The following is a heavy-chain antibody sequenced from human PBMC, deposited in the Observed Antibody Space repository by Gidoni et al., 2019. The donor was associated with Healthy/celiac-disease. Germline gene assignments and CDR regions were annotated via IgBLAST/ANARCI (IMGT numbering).Heavy chain of an antibody. CDR1: GGSFSGYY. Sequence: QVQLQQWGAGLWKPSETLSLTCAVYGGSFSGYYWSWIRQPPGKGLEWIGEINHSGSTNYNPSLKSRVTISVDTSKNQFSLKLSSVTAADTAVYYCARGRGYGGNSVFDYWGQGTLVTVSS. V-gene: IGHV4-34*01. CDR3: ARGRGYGGNSVFDY. J-gene: IGHJ4*02. CDR2: INHSGST. D-gene: IGHD2-21*02.